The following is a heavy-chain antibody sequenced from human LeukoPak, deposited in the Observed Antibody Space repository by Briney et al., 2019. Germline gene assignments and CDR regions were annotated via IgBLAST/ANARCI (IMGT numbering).Heavy chain of an antibody. CDR2: ISGSGGST. CDR3: AKDAGTMIVVVITGLMDY. V-gene: IGHV3-23*01. Sequence: GGSLRLSCAASGFTFSSYAMSWVRQAPGKGLEWVSAISGSGGSTYYADSVKGRFTISRDNSMNTLYLQMNSLRAEDTAVYYCAKDAGTMIVVVITGLMDYWGQGTLVTVSS. CDR1: GFTFSSYA. D-gene: IGHD3-22*01. J-gene: IGHJ4*02.